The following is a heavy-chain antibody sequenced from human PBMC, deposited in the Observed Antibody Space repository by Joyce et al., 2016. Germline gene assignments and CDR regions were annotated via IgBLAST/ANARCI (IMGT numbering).Heavy chain of an antibody. D-gene: IGHD3-16*01. CDR3: AKDRTRYDYVLYFDY. Sequence: TFSTYGMHWVRQAPGKGLEWVAVISYDGSKTFYVDSVKGRFTISRDNSQSTLYLQMNSLRAEDTAVYYCAKDRTRYDYVLYFDYWGQGTLVTVSS. CDR2: ISYDGSKT. V-gene: IGHV3-30*18. J-gene: IGHJ4*02. CDR1: TFSTYG.